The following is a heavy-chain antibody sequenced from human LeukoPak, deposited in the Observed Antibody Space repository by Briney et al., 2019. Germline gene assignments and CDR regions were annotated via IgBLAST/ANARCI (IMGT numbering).Heavy chain of an antibody. CDR3: SRNADHDW. Sequence: GGSLRLSCAASGFTFSNAWMTWVRQAPGKGLEWVARIKRQTEGWTKDYAAPVKGRFTISRDDSKSTVYLQMNSLEIEDTAVYYCSRNADHDWWGQGTLVTVSS. CDR1: GFTFSNAW. CDR2: IKRQTEGWTK. D-gene: IGHD1-14*01. J-gene: IGHJ4*02. V-gene: IGHV3-15*01.